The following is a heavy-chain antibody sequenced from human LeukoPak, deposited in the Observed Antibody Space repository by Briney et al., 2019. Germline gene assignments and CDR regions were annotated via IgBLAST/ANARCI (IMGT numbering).Heavy chain of an antibody. Sequence: GGSLRLSCAASGFNFDDYGMTWVRQIPGKGLEWVAGVNSNGRSAGYAASVRGRFTISRDNAKNSLYLEMDSLRLDDTAFYYCSRGYSTRHFPFDSWGQGTLVTVSS. D-gene: IGHD6-13*01. V-gene: IGHV3-20*04. CDR1: GFNFDDYG. CDR2: VNSNGRSA. J-gene: IGHJ4*02. CDR3: SRGYSTRHFPFDS.